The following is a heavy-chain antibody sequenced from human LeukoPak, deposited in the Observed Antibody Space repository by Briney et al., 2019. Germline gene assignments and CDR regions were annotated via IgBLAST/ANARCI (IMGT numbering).Heavy chain of an antibody. CDR1: GGSISSSSYY. Sequence: KPSETLSLTCTVSGGSISSSSYYWGWIRQPPGKGLEWIGSIYYSGSTYYNPSLKSRVTISVDTSKNQFSLKLSSVTAADTAVYYCATSIAAAEPDLFDYWGQGTLVTVSS. CDR3: ATSIAAAEPDLFDY. J-gene: IGHJ4*02. D-gene: IGHD6-13*01. V-gene: IGHV4-39*07. CDR2: IYYSGST.